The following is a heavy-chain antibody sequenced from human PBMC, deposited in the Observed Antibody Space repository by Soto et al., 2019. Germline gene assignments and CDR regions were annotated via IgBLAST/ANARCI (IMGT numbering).Heavy chain of an antibody. CDR2: INDDGTRT. CDR3: IRGPRPSSVGTGAF. V-gene: IGHV3-74*01. D-gene: IGHD2-2*01. Sequence: GGSLRLSCAASGFVFNMYWMHWVRQVPGEGPEWVTRINDDGTRTDYADSAKGRFTISRDNAKDILYLQMNALRVDDTAVYYCIRGPRPSSVGTGAFWGQGTLVPVSS. J-gene: IGHJ4*02. CDR1: GFVFNMYW.